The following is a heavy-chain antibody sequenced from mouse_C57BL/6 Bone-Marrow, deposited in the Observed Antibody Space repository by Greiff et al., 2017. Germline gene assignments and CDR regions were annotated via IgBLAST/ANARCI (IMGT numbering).Heavy chain of an antibody. Sequence: QVQLQQSGPELVKPGASVKISCKASGYAFSSSWMHWVKQRPGKGLEWIGRIYPGDGDTNYNGKFKGKATLTADKSSSTAYMQLSSLTSEDSAVYCSARGGGDYGYFDVWGTGTTVTVSS. D-gene: IGHD2-4*01. J-gene: IGHJ1*03. CDR1: GYAFSSSW. CDR2: IYPGDGDT. CDR3: ARGGGDYGYFDV. V-gene: IGHV1-82*01.